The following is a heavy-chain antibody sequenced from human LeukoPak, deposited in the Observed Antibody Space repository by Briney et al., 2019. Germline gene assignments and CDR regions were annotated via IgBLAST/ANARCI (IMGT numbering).Heavy chain of an antibody. J-gene: IGHJ4*02. CDR2: INHSGST. CDR3: AKDAREYSSSWFDY. D-gene: IGHD6-6*01. V-gene: IGHV4-34*01. CDR1: GGSFSGYY. Sequence: PSETLSLTCAVYGGSFSGYYWSWIRQPPGKGLEWIGEINHSGSTNYNPSLKSRVTISVDTSKNQFSLKLSSVTAADTAVYYCAKDAREYSSSWFDYWGQGTLVTVSS.